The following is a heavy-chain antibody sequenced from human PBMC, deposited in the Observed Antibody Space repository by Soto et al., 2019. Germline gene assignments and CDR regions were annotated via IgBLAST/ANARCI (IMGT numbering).Heavy chain of an antibody. CDR3: ARGLSSSSPPGY. V-gene: IGHV4-34*01. J-gene: IGHJ4*02. Sequence: SETLSLTCAVYGGSFSGYYWSWIRQPPGKGLEWIGEINHSGSTNYNPSLKSRVTISVDTSKNQFSLKLSSVTAADTAVYYCARGLSSSSPPGYWGRGTLVTVSS. CDR2: INHSGST. CDR1: GGSFSGYY. D-gene: IGHD6-13*01.